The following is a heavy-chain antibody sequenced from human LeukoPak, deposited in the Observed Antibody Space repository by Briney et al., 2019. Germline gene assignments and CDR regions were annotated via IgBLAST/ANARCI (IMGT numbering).Heavy chain of an antibody. D-gene: IGHD3-10*01. V-gene: IGHV1-69*04. Sequence: SVKVSCKAYGGTSSSYAISWVRQAPGQGLEWMGRIIPILGIANYAQKFQGRVTITADKSTSTAYMELSSLRSEDTAVYYCATEYGSGSYPFDNWGQGTLVTVSS. CDR1: GGTSSSYA. J-gene: IGHJ4*02. CDR2: IIPILGIA. CDR3: ATEYGSGSYPFDN.